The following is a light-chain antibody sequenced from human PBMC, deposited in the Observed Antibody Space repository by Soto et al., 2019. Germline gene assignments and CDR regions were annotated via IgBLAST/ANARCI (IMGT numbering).Light chain of an antibody. CDR2: GAS. Sequence: EIVLTQSPGIVSLSPGERATLCCRASRSVSGGSLAWYQQKPGQAPRLLIYGASTRATGIPDRFSGSGSGTDFTLTISRLEPEDFAVYYCQHYGTSPPLTFGPGTTLDI. CDR1: RSVSGGS. CDR3: QHYGTSPPLT. V-gene: IGKV3-20*01. J-gene: IGKJ3*01.